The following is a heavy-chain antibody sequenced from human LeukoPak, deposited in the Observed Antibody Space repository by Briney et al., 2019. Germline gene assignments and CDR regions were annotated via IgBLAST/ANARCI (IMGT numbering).Heavy chain of an antibody. CDR2: IYYTGST. V-gene: IGHV4-39*01. J-gene: IGHJ4*02. D-gene: IGHD3-22*01. CDR3: ARLPRGDDSSGYYPALGY. Sequence: SETLSLTCTVSGGSISSSSYYWGWIRQPPGKGLEWIGNIYYTGSTYYNPSLKSRVTISVDTSKNQFSLKLSSVTAADTAVYYCARLPRGDDSSGYYPALGYWGQGTLVTVSS. CDR1: GGSISSSSYY.